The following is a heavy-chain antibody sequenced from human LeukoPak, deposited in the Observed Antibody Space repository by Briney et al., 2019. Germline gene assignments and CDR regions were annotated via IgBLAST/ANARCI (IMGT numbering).Heavy chain of an antibody. CDR2: IYSSGST. CDR3: ARDRSSSSFDP. CDR1: GGSISNYY. D-gene: IGHD6-6*01. J-gene: IGHJ5*02. Sequence: PSETLSLTCTVSGGSISNYYWSWIRQPPGKGLEWIGYIYSSGSTNYNLSLKSRVTISVDTSKNQFSLKLSSVTAADTAVYYCARDRSSSSFDPWGQGTLVTVSS. V-gene: IGHV4-4*08.